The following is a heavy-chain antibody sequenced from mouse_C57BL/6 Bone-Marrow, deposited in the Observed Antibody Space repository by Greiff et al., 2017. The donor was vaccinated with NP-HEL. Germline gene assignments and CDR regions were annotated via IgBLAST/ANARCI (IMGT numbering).Heavy chain of an antibody. V-gene: IGHV1-75*01. J-gene: IGHJ1*03. CDR1: GYTFTDYY. D-gene: IGHD2-4*01. CDR2: IFPGSGST. Sequence: VQLQQSGPELVKPGASVKISCKASGYTFTDYYINWVKQRPGQGLEWIGWIFPGSGSTYYNEKFKGKATLTVDKSSSTAYMLLSSLTSEDSAVYFCARKPGIYYDYEGWYFDVWGTGTTVTVSS. CDR3: ARKPGIYYDYEGWYFDV.